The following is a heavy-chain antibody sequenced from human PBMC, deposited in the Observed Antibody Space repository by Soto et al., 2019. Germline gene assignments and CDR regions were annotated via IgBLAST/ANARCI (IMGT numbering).Heavy chain of an antibody. D-gene: IGHD6-13*01. V-gene: IGHV1-8*01. CDR1: GYTFTSYD. J-gene: IGHJ5*02. CDR2: MNPNSGNT. CDR3: ARVRWTAGPMDWFDP. Sequence: QVQLVQSGAEVKKPGASVKVSCKASGYTFTSYDINWLRQATGQGLEWMGWMNPNSGNTGYAQKFQGRVTMTRNTSISTAYMELSSLRSEDTAVYSCARVRWTAGPMDWFDPWGQGTLVSVSS.